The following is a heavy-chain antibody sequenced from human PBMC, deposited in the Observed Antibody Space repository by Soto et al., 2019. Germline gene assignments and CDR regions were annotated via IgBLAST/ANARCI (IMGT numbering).Heavy chain of an antibody. V-gene: IGHV3-23*01. CDR1: GCTFSSYA. Sequence: PGGSLRLSCAASGCTFSSYAMSWVRQAPGKGLEWVSAISGSGGSTYYADSVKGRFTISRDSSKNTLYLQMNSLRAEDTAVYYCAKAGVTGYYFDYWGQGTLVTVSS. D-gene: IGHD3-9*01. CDR2: ISGSGGST. J-gene: IGHJ4*02. CDR3: AKAGVTGYYFDY.